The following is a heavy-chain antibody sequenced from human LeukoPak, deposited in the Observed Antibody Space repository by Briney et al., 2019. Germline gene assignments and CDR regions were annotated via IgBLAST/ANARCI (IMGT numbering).Heavy chain of an antibody. V-gene: IGHV4-4*07. CDR1: GVSISAYY. D-gene: IGHD3-16*01. CDR2: IYPGESIYASENT. J-gene: IGHJ4*02. CDR3: ARSNDYVWGSPTPFDY. Sequence: SETLSLTCSVSGVSISAYYWSWIRQPAGKGLEWIGRIYPGESIYASENTNYNPSLKSRVSMSGDTSKNQVSLKLRSVTAADTAVYYCARSNDYVWGSPTPFDYWGQGTLVTVSS.